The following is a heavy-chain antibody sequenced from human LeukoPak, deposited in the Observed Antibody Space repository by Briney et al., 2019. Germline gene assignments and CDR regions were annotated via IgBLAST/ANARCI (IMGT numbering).Heavy chain of an antibody. CDR2: INPNSGGT. D-gene: IGHD2/OR15-2a*01. CDR3: ARLSSGALDTAVDY. CDR1: GYTFTGYY. Sequence: ASVKVSCKASGYTFTGYYMHWVRQAPGQGLEWMGWINPNSGGTNYAQKFQGRVTMTRDTSISTAYMELRRLRDDDTAVYYCARLSSGALDTAVDYWGQGTLVTVSS. V-gene: IGHV1-2*02. J-gene: IGHJ4*02.